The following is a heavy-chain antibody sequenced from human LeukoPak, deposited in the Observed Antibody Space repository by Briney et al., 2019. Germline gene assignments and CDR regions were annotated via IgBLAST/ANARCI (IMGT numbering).Heavy chain of an antibody. J-gene: IGHJ1*01. CDR1: GYTFTSYG. CDR3: ARDLDGVVWEYFQH. V-gene: IGHV1-18*01. Sequence: ASVKVSCKASGYTFTSYGISWVRQAPGQGLEWMGWISAYNGNTNYAQKLQGRVTMTTDTSTSTAYMELRSLRSDDTAVYYCARDLDGVVWEYFQHWGQGTLVTVSS. CDR2: ISAYNGNT. D-gene: IGHD3-3*01.